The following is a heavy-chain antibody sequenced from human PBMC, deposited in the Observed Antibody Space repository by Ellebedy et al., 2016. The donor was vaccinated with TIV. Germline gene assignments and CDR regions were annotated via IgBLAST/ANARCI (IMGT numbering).Heavy chain of an antibody. J-gene: IGHJ3*02. CDR1: GGSISSYY. CDR3: ASPAYCGGDCFDAFDI. Sequence: SETLSLTXTVSGGSISSYYWSWIRQPPGKGLEWIGYIYYSGSTNYNPSLKSRVTISVDTSKNQFSLKLSSVTAADTAVYYCASPAYCGGDCFDAFDIWGQGTMVTVSS. D-gene: IGHD2-21*02. V-gene: IGHV4-59*08. CDR2: IYYSGST.